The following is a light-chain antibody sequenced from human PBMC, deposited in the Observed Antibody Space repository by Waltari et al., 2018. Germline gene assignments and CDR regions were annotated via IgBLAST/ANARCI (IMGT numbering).Light chain of an antibody. J-gene: IGKJ4*01. V-gene: IGKV4-1*01. Sequence: DIVMTQSPDSLDLSPGARATIHCTSSQSLLYSSNNKNSLAWYQQKPGQPPKLLIYWASSRESGVPDRFSASGSGTDFTLTISSLQAEDVAVYYCQQYYSTPLTFGGGTKVEIK. CDR2: WAS. CDR1: QSLLYSSNNKNS. CDR3: QQYYSTPLT.